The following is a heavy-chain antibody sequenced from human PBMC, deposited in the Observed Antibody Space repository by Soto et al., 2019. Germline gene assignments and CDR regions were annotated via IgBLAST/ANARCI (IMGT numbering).Heavy chain of an antibody. Sequence: QVQLVQSGAEVKKPGSSVKVSCKASGDTFTNNTISWVRQPRGQGLEGRGRIIPMIGVANYAQKFQGRATITADKSTSTAYMELSSLRSADTAVYYCARVAEMGTVTKGYYYYMDVWGKGTTVTVSS. CDR1: GDTFTNNT. CDR2: IIPMIGVA. D-gene: IGHD4-17*01. CDR3: ARVAEMGTVTKGYYYYMDV. V-gene: IGHV1-69*04. J-gene: IGHJ6*03.